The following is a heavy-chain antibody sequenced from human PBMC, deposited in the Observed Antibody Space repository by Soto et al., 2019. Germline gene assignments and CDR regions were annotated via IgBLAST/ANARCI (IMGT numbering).Heavy chain of an antibody. D-gene: IGHD3-22*01. Sequence: EVQLLESGGGLVTPGGVPETPRSTPGFLFRTFDLNWVPQAPGKGLECVSAISGSGSKTYYADSVKGRFTISRDNSKNTLYLQMNSLRAEDTAVYYCAKEGLLLRKTYWGQGTLVTVSS. J-gene: IGHJ4*02. CDR2: ISGSGSKT. V-gene: IGHV3-23*01. CDR1: GFLFRTFD. CDR3: AKEGLLLRKTY.